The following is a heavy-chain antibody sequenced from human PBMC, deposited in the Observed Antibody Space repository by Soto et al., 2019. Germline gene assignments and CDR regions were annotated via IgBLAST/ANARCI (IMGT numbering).Heavy chain of an antibody. CDR1: GGSISSYY. D-gene: IGHD3-10*01. CDR2: IYYSGST. V-gene: IGHV4-59*01. CDR3: ARIGDYYGSGSYYCYNWFDP. Sequence: SETLSLTCTVSGGSISSYYWSWIRQPPGKGLEWIGYIYYSGSTNYNPSLKSRVTISVDTSKNQFSLKLSSVTAADTAVYYCARIGDYYGSGSYYCYNWFDPWGQGTLVTVSS. J-gene: IGHJ5*02.